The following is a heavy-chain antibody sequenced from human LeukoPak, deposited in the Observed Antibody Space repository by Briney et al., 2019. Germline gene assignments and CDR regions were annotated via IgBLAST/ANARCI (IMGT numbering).Heavy chain of an antibody. D-gene: IGHD6-13*01. J-gene: IGHJ4*02. CDR1: GFTFDDYA. CDR3: ASLAAAGTLGY. Sequence: PGGSLRLSCAASGFTFDDYAMHWVRQAPGKGLEWVSLISGDGGSTYYADSVKGRFTISRDNSKNSLYLQMNSLRTEDTALYYCASLAAAGTLGYWGQGTLVTVSS. V-gene: IGHV3-43*02. CDR2: ISGDGGST.